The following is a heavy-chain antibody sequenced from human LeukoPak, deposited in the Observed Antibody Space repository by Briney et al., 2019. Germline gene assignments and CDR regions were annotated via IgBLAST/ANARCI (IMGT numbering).Heavy chain of an antibody. CDR3: ASVHSHFGVVGAFDI. D-gene: IGHD3-3*01. CDR2: IYYSGST. CDR1: GGSISSGDYY. J-gene: IGHJ3*02. V-gene: IGHV4-30-4*08. Sequence: SETLSLTCTVSGGSISSGDYYWSWSRQPPGKGLEWIGHIYYSGSTYYNPSLKSRVTISVDTSKNQFSLKLSSVTAADTAVYYCASVHSHFGVVGAFDIWGQGTMVTVSS.